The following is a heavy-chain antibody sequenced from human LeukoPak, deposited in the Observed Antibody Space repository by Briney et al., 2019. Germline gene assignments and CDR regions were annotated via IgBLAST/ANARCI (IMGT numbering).Heavy chain of an antibody. Sequence: GASVKVSCKASGYTFTSYDINWVRQATGQGLEWMGWMNPNSGNTGYAQKFQGRVTMTRNTSISTAYMELSSLRSKDTAVYYCARRSRRSNWFDPWGQGTLVTVSS. J-gene: IGHJ5*02. D-gene: IGHD1-26*01. V-gene: IGHV1-8*01. CDR2: MNPNSGNT. CDR3: ARRSRRSNWFDP. CDR1: GYTFTSYD.